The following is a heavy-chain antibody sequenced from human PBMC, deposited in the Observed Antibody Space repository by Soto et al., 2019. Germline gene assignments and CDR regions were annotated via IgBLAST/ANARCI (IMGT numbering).Heavy chain of an antibody. CDR1: GYTFTSYA. D-gene: IGHD3-10*01. J-gene: IGHJ4*02. Sequence: QVQLVQSGAEEKKPGASVKVSCKASGYTFTSYAMHWVRQAPGQRLEWMGWINAGNGNTKYSQKLQGRVTITRDTSASTAYMELRSLRSAETAVYCCARCPGGQMTPWDYWGQGTLVTVSS. CDR3: ARCPGGQMTPWDY. V-gene: IGHV1-3*05. CDR2: INAGNGNT.